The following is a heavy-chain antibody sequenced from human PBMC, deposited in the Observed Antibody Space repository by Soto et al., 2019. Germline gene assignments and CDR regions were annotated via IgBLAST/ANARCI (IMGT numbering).Heavy chain of an antibody. CDR3: EREGCSSASCRSQCCCYGMDV. V-gene: IGHV5-51*01. J-gene: IGHJ6*02. Sequence: GESLKISCKGSGYSFTSYWIGWVRQMPGKGLEWMGIIYPGDSDTRYSPSFQGQVTISAGKSISTADLEWSSLEASDTCMYYCEREGCSSASCRSQCCCYGMDVWGQGTTVTVSS. CDR2: IYPGDSDT. CDR1: GYSFTSYW. D-gene: IGHD2-2*01.